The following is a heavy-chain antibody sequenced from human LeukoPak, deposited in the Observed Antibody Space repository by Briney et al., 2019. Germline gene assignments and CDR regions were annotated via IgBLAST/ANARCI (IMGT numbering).Heavy chain of an antibody. V-gene: IGHV3-30*03. D-gene: IGHD1-26*01. Sequence: GGSLRLSCAASGFTFSSYGMHWVRQAPGKGLEWVAVISYDGSNRYYADSVKGRFTISRDNSKNTLYLQMNSLRAEDTAVYYCARPSEWELRRGAFDIWGQGTMVTVSS. J-gene: IGHJ3*02. CDR1: GFTFSSYG. CDR3: ARPSEWELRRGAFDI. CDR2: ISYDGSNR.